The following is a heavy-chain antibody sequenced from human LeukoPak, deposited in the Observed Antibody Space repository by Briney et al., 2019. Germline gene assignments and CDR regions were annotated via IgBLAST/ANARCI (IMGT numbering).Heavy chain of an antibody. V-gene: IGHV1-2*02. Sequence: ASVKVSCKASGYTFTGYYMHWVRQAPGQGLEWMGWINPNSGGTNYAQKFQGRVTMTRDTSISTAYMELSRLRSDDTAVYYCARDTQDCSGGSCYDYWGQGTLVTVSS. CDR1: GYTFTGYY. CDR2: INPNSGGT. D-gene: IGHD2-15*01. CDR3: ARDTQDCSGGSCYDY. J-gene: IGHJ4*02.